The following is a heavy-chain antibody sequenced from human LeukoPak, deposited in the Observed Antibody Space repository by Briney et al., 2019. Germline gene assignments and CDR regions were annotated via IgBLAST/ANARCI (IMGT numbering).Heavy chain of an antibody. Sequence: PGGSLRLSCAASGFTFSSYAMHWVRQAPGKGLEWVAVISYDGSNKYYADSVKGRFTISRDNSKNTLYLQMNSLRAEDTAVYYCAKVPGRATLTKFDYWGQGTLVTVSS. V-gene: IGHV3-30-3*01. D-gene: IGHD4-17*01. J-gene: IGHJ4*02. CDR3: AKVPGRATLTKFDY. CDR2: ISYDGSNK. CDR1: GFTFSSYA.